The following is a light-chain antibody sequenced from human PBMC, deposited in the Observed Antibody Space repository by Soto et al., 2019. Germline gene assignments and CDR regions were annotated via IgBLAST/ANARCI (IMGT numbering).Light chain of an antibody. V-gene: IGKV3-15*01. CDR3: QHYTNVPR. CDR1: QTINNN. J-gene: IGKJ1*01. Sequence: ETVMTQSPATLSVSPGEGATLSCRASQTINNNLAWYQQKPGQAPRLLIYGASRRATGVPARFSGSGSGTEFTLTISSPQSEDFAVYYCQHYTNVPRFGQGTKVDVK. CDR2: GAS.